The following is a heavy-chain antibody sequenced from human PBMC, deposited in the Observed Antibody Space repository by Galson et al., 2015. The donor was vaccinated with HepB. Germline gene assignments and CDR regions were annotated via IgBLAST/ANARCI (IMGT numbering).Heavy chain of an antibody. CDR1: GYTFTSYY. D-gene: IGHD3-22*01. Sequence: SVKVSCKASGYTFTSYYMHWVRQAPGQGLEWMGIINPSGGSTSYAQKFQGRVTMTRDTSTSTVYMELSSLRSEDTAVYYCARFLSDSSGYYYYFDYWGQGTLVTVSS. CDR3: ARFLSDSSGYYYYFDY. CDR2: INPSGGST. J-gene: IGHJ4*02. V-gene: IGHV1-46*03.